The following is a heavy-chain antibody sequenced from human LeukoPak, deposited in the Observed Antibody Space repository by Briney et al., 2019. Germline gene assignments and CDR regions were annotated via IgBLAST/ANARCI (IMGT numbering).Heavy chain of an antibody. Sequence: GRSLRLSCAASGFTFSNYGMHWVRQAPGKGLEWVVTISYDGSNEYHADSVKGRFTISRDNSKNTLYLQMISLRAEDTAVYYCAKDRGYCSGGSCSHIDYWGQGTLVTVSS. V-gene: IGHV3-30*18. D-gene: IGHD2-15*01. CDR3: AKDRGYCSGGSCSHIDY. CDR1: GFTFSNYG. J-gene: IGHJ4*02. CDR2: ISYDGSNE.